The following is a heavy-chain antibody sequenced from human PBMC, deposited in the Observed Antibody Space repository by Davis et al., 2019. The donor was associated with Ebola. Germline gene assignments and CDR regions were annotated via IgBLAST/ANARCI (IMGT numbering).Heavy chain of an antibody. CDR3: ARVRVDSPMVNAFDI. CDR2: ISSTGSYM. D-gene: IGHD5-18*01. CDR1: GFTFSTYT. J-gene: IGHJ3*02. Sequence: PGGSLRLSCAASGFTFSTYTMNWVRQAPGKWLEWVSSISSTGSYMYYADSMKGRFTVSRDNAKTSLYLQMDSLRAEDTAVYYCARVRVDSPMVNAFDIWGQGTMVTVSS. V-gene: IGHV3-21*01.